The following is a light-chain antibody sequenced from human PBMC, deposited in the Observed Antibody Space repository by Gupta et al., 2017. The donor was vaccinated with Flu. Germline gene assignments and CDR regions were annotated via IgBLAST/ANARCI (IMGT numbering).Light chain of an antibody. V-gene: IGKV4-1*01. J-gene: IGKJ1*01. CDR2: WAS. CDR1: QSVLYSSNNKNY. CDR3: QQYYSGPRT. Sequence: DIVMTQSPDSLAVSLGERATIHCKSRQSVLYSSNNKNYLAWYQQTPGQPPKLLIYWASTRESGGPDRFSGSGSGTEFAITISSLQAEDGAVDYCQQYYSGPRTFGQGTKVEVK.